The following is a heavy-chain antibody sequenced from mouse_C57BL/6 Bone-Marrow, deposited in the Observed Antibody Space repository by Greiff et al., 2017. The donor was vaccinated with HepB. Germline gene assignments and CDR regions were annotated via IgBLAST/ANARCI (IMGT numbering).Heavy chain of an antibody. Sequence: VQLKQSGAELVRPGASVKLSCTASGFNIKDDYMHWVKQRPEQGLEWIGWIDPENGDTEYASKFQGKATITADTSSNTAYLQLSSLTSEDTAVYYCTTGFYITTVDYWGQGTTLTVSS. CDR3: TTGFYITTVDY. CDR2: IDPENGDT. J-gene: IGHJ2*01. D-gene: IGHD1-1*01. CDR1: GFNIKDDY. V-gene: IGHV14-4*01.